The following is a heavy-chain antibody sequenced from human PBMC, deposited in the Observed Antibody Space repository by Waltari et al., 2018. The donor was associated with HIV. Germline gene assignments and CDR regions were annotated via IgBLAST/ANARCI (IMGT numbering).Heavy chain of an antibody. CDR1: GYTFTGYY. V-gene: IGHV1-2*02. CDR3: ARDPYYYDSSGSSRWFDP. J-gene: IGHJ5*02. D-gene: IGHD3-22*01. CDR2: INPNSGGT. Sequence: QVQLVQSGAEVKKPGASVKVSCKASGYTFTGYYMHWVRQAPGQGLEWMGWINPNSGGTNYAQKCQGRVTMTRDTSISTAYMELSRLRSDDTAVYYCARDPYYYDSSGSSRWFDPWGQGTLVTVSS.